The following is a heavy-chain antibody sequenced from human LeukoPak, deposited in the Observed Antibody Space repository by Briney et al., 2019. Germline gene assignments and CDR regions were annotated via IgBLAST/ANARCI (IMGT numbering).Heavy chain of an antibody. D-gene: IGHD1-26*01. V-gene: IGHV1-69*01. CDR2: IIPIFGTA. J-gene: IGHJ4*02. CDR3: ARGQEGVGATTHFDY. CDR1: GGTFSSYA. Sequence: SVKVSCKASGGTFSSYAISWVRQAPGQGLEWMGGIIPIFGTANYAQKFQGRVTITADESTSTAYMELSSLRSEDTAVYYCARGQEGVGATTHFDYWGQGTLVTVSS.